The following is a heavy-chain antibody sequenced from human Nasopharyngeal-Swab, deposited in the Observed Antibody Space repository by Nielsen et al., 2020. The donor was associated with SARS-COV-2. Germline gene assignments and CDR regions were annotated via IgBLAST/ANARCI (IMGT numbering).Heavy chain of an antibody. J-gene: IGHJ6*02. CDR2: INPSGGST. D-gene: IGHD3-10*01. CDR3: ARGAYYGSGSYFHYYYGMDV. Sequence: WVRQAPGQGLEWMGIINPSGGSTSYAQKFQGRVTMTRDTSTSTVYMGLSSLRSEDTAVYYCARGAYYGSGSYFHYYYGMDVWGQGTTVTVSS. V-gene: IGHV1-46*01.